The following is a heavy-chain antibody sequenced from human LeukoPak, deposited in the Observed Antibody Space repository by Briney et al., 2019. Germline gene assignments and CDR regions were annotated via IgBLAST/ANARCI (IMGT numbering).Heavy chain of an antibody. J-gene: IGHJ3*02. D-gene: IGHD3-22*01. V-gene: IGHV4-61*01. CDR2: IYYLGST. CDR3: ARPSYDGSGAYAFDI. Sequence: SETLSLTCTVSGGSVSSGSYYWSWIRQPPGRGLEWIGYIYYLGSTNYNPSLKSRVTISVDTSKNQFSLRLTSVTAADTAVYYCARPSYDGSGAYAFDIWGLGTLVTVSS. CDR1: GGSVSSGSYY.